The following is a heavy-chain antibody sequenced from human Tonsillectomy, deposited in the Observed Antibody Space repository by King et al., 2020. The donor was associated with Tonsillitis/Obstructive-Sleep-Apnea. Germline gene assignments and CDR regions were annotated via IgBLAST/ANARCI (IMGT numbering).Heavy chain of an antibody. V-gene: IGHV3-23*04. D-gene: IGHD5-24*01. J-gene: IGHJ4*02. Sequence: VQLVQSGGGLVQPGGSLRLSCAASGFTFSSYAMSWVRQAPGKGLEWVSAISGSGGSTYYADSVKGRFTISRDNSKNTLYLQMNDLRAEDTAVYYCAKDPPGDGYNFYYFDYWGQGTLVTVSS. CDR3: AKDPPGDGYNFYYFDY. CDR1: GFTFSSYA. CDR2: ISGSGGST.